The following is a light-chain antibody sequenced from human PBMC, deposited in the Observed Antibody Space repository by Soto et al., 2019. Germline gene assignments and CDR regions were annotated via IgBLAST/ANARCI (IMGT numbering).Light chain of an antibody. CDR1: SSDVGGFNY. CDR3: SSYTSSSTVL. CDR2: DVD. Sequence: QSALTQPASVSGSPGQSITISCTGTSSDVGGFNYVSWYQQHTGKVPKLMIYDVDNRPSGVSNRFSGSKSGNTASLTISGLQAEDEADYYCSSYTSSSTVLFGGGTKVTVL. V-gene: IGLV2-14*01. J-gene: IGLJ2*01.